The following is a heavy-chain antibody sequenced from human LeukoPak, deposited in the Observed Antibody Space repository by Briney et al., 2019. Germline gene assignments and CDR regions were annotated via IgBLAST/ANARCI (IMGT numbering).Heavy chain of an antibody. Sequence: YYADSVQGRFTVSRDNAKNSVYLQMNSLRTEDTALYFCARDCSGGGCYSLDYWGQGTLVTVSS. CDR3: ARDCSGGGCYSLDY. J-gene: IGHJ4*02. D-gene: IGHD2-15*01. V-gene: IGHV3-21*01.